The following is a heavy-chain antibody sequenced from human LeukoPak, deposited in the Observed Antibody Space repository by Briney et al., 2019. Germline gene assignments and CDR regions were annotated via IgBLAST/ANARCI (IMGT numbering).Heavy chain of an antibody. D-gene: IGHD1-14*01. Sequence: GGSLRLSCAASGFTFSNYAMIWVRQAPGKGLECVSTINGEMNFKYYADSVKGRFTISRDNSENTLYLHMSNMRPEDTATYYCARNEAGYHYYIDVWGEGTAVTVSS. CDR3: ARNEAGYHYYIDV. J-gene: IGHJ6*03. CDR2: INGEMNFK. CDR1: GFTFSNYA. V-gene: IGHV3-23*01.